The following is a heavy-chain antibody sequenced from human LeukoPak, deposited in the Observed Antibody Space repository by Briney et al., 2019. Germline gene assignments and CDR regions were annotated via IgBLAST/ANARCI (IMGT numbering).Heavy chain of an antibody. V-gene: IGHV4-59*08. CDR1: GGSISSYY. CDR2: IYYSGST. CDR3: ARLDYGDVDAFDI. D-gene: IGHD4-17*01. Sequence: PSETLSLTCTVSGGSISSYYWSWIRQPPGKGLEWTGYIYYSGSTNYNPSLKSRVTISVDTSKNQFSLKLSSVTAADTAVYYCARLDYGDVDAFDIWGQGTMVIVSS. J-gene: IGHJ3*02.